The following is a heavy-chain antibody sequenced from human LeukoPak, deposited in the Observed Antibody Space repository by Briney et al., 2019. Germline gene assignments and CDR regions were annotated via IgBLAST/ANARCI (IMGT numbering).Heavy chain of an antibody. CDR2: IYHSGST. V-gene: IGHV4-30-2*01. D-gene: IGHD3-22*01. Sequence: SETLSLTCAVSGGSISSGGYSWSWIRQPPGKGLEWIGYIYHSGSTYYNPSLKSRVTISVDRSKNQFSLKLSSVTAADTAVYYCARGDSSGWIGYYFDYWGQGTLVTVSS. CDR1: GGSISSGGYS. CDR3: ARGDSSGWIGYYFDY. J-gene: IGHJ4*02.